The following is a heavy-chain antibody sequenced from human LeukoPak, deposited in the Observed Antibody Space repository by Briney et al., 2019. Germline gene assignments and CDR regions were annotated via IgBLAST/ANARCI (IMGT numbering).Heavy chain of an antibody. Sequence: PSETLSLTCTVSGCSISSSSYYWGWIRQSPEKGLEWLGEINHSGITNYNLSLKSRATISVDTSKKQVPLRLSSVTAADTAVYYCARGPYRTLQPRGYFDYWGQGILVTVSS. D-gene: IGHD4-4*01. V-gene: IGHV4-39*06. CDR3: ARGPYRTLQPRGYFDY. CDR2: INHSGIT. J-gene: IGHJ4*02. CDR1: GCSISSSSYY.